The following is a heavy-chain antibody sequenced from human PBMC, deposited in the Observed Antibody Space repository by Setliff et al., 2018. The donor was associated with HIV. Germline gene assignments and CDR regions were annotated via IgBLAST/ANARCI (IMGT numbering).Heavy chain of an antibody. CDR2: INQDGSEI. D-gene: IGHD1-26*01. J-gene: IGHJ4*02. V-gene: IGHV3-7*01. CDR1: GFTFSSYA. CDR3: ARDKWASGFDY. Sequence: GGSLRLSCAASGFTFSSYAMSWVRQTPGKGLEWVANINQDGSEIYYSDSVKGRFTISRDNARNSFYLQMNSLRVDDTAVYFCARDKWASGFDYWGQGTLVTVSS.